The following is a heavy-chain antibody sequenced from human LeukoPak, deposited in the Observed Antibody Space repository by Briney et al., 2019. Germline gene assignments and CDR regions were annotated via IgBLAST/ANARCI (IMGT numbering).Heavy chain of an antibody. V-gene: IGHV3-73*01. D-gene: IGHD3-3*01. CDR1: GFTFSGSA. J-gene: IGHJ6*03. CDR3: TREYDFWGGYRYYYYYYYMDV. Sequence: PGGSLRLSCAASGFTFSGSAMHWVRQASGKGLEWVGRIRSKANSYATAYAASVKGRFSISRDDSKNTAYLQMNSLKTEDTAVYYCTREYDFWGGYRYYYYYYYMDVWGKGTTVTVSS. CDR2: IRSKANSYAT.